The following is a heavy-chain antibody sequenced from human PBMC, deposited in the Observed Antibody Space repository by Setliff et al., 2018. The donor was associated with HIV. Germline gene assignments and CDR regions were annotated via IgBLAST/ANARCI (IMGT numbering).Heavy chain of an antibody. J-gene: IGHJ4*02. CDR1: GGTFSSYA. CDR3: ARDHDSSAYTYFDY. CDR2: IIPIFGTA. D-gene: IGHD3-22*01. Sequence: ASVKVSCKASGGTFSSYAISWVRQAPGQGLEWMGGIIPIFGTANYAQKIQGRVTITADKSTSTVYMELRSLRSEDTAVYYCARDHDSSAYTYFDYWGQGTLVTVSS. V-gene: IGHV1-69*06.